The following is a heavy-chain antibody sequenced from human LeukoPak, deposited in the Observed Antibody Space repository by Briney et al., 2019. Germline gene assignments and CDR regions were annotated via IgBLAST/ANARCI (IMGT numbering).Heavy chain of an antibody. CDR1: GFTFSSYS. CDR3: ARRLVAALDGMDV. Sequence: GGFLRLSCAASGFTFSSYSINWVRQAPGKGLEWVSSISSSSRYIYYADSVKGRFTISRDNAKNSLYLQMNSLRAEDTAVYYCARRLVAALDGMDVWGQGTTVTVSS. V-gene: IGHV3-21*01. D-gene: IGHD2-15*01. J-gene: IGHJ6*02. CDR2: ISSSSRYI.